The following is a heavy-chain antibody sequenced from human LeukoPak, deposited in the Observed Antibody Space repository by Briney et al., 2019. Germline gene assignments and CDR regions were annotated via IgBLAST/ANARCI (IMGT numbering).Heavy chain of an antibody. D-gene: IGHD3-22*01. V-gene: IGHV3-23*01. Sequence: SGGSLRLSCAASGFTFSSYGMSWVRQAPGKGLEWVSAISGSGGSTYYADSVKGRFTISRDNSKNTLYLQMNSLRAEDTAVYYCAKEYYYDSSGYYNYFDYWGQGTLVTVSS. CDR1: GFTFSSYG. J-gene: IGHJ4*02. CDR3: AKEYYYDSSGYYNYFDY. CDR2: ISGSGGST.